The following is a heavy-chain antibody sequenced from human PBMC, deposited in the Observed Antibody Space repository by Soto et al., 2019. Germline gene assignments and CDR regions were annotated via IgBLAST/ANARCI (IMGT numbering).Heavy chain of an antibody. D-gene: IGHD3-3*01. CDR2: ISYDGSNK. J-gene: IGHJ3*02. Sequence: QVQLVESGGGVVQPGRSLRLSCAASGFTFSSYGMHWVRQAPGKGLEWVAVISYDGSNKYYADSVKGRFTISRDNSKNTLYLQMNSLRAEDTAVYYCAKDRALLRFLEWLLDDAFAIWGQGTMVTVSS. V-gene: IGHV3-30*18. CDR3: AKDRALLRFLEWLLDDAFAI. CDR1: GFTFSSYG.